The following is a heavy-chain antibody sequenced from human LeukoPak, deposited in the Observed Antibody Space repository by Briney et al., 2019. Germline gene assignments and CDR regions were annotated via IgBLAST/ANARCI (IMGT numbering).Heavy chain of an antibody. D-gene: IGHD2-2*01. V-gene: IGHV3-30*02. CDR2: IRYDGSNK. CDR3: AKDLGVVVPAERYNWFDP. J-gene: IGHJ5*02. CDR1: GLTFSSYG. Sequence: GGSLRLSCAASGLTFSSYGMHWVRQAPGKGLEWVAFIRYDGSNKYYADSVKGRFTISRDNSKNTLYLQMNSLRAEDTAVYYCAKDLGVVVPAERYNWFDPWGQGTLVTVSS.